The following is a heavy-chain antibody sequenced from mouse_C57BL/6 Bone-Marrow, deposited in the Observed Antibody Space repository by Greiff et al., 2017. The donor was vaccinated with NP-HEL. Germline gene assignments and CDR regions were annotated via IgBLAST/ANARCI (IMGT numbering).Heavy chain of an antibody. J-gene: IGHJ4*01. D-gene: IGHD1-1*01. CDR1: GYTFTEYT. CDR2: FYPGSGSI. Sequence: VHLVESGAELVKPGASVKLSCKASGYTFTEYTIHWVKQRSGQGLEWIGWFYPGSGSIKYNEKFKDKATLTADKSSSTVYMELSRLTSEDSAVYFCARHEDYYGSSPYAMDYWGQGTSVTVSS. V-gene: IGHV1-62-2*01. CDR3: ARHEDYYGSSPYAMDY.